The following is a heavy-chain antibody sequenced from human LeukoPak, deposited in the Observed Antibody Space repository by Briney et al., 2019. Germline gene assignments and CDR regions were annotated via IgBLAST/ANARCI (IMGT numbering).Heavy chain of an antibody. D-gene: IGHD7-27*01. V-gene: IGHV4-61*02. J-gene: IGHJ4*02. CDR3: ARVVSWGYYFDY. CDR2: IYTSGCT. Sequence: SQTLSLTCTVSGGSISSGSYLWRWIGQPAGRGLEWIARIYTSGCTNNNPSLKSRVTISVDTSKNQSSLKLSSVTAADTAVYYCARVVSWGYYFDYWGQGTVVTVSS. CDR1: GGSISSGSYL.